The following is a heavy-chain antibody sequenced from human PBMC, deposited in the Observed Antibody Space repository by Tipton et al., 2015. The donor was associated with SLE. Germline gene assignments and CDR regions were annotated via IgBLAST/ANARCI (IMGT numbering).Heavy chain of an antibody. CDR2: MNPNSGNT. V-gene: IGHV1-8*01. J-gene: IGHJ6*03. D-gene: IGHD2-2*01. Sequence: QSGPEVKKPGASVKVSCKASGYTFISYDINWVRQATGQGLEWMGWMNPNSGNTGYAQKFQGRVTMTRNTSISTAYMELSSLRSEGTAVYCCGRGHCSSTRCSYSDYWYYYMDVWGKGTTVSVSS. CDR1: GYTFISYD. CDR3: GRGHCSSTRCSYSDYWYYYMDV.